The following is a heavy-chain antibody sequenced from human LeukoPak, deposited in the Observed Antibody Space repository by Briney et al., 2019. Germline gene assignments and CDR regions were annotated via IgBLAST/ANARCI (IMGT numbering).Heavy chain of an antibody. Sequence: GGSLRLSCAASGFTFSSYGMHWVRQAPGKGLEWVAVISYDGSNKYYADSVKGRFTISRDNAKNSLYLQMNSLRAEDTAVYYCARGGIAAADLDYWGQGTLVTVPS. CDR2: ISYDGSNK. CDR1: GFTFSSYG. D-gene: IGHD6-13*01. V-gene: IGHV3-30*03. J-gene: IGHJ4*02. CDR3: ARGGIAAADLDY.